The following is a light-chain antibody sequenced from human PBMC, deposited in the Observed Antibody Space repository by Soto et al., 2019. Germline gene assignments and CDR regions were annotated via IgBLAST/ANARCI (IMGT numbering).Light chain of an antibody. J-gene: IGKJ2*01. CDR2: GAS. V-gene: IGKV3-20*01. CDR1: QSVSSNY. CDR3: HQYGSAPYT. Sequence: EIVVTQSPGTLSLSPGERATLSCRASQSVSSNYLAWYQQKPGQAPRLLIYGASSRPTGIPDRFSGSGSGTDFTLTISRLEPEDFAVYYCHQYGSAPYTFGQGTKLEIK.